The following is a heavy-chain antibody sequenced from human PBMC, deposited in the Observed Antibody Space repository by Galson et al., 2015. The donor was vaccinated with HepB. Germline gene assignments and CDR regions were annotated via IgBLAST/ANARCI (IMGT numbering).Heavy chain of an antibody. CDR2: INDGDGNT. CDR1: GYTFTLYA. D-gene: IGHD6-13*01. J-gene: IGHJ6*02. Sequence: SVKVSCKASGYTFTLYAMHWVRQAPGQGLEWMGWINDGDGNTKYSQNFQHRVSITRDKSASTAYMELSSLTSEDTAGYYCARGAAAGPYGLDVWGQGTKVIVSS. V-gene: IGHV1-3*01. CDR3: ARGAAAGPYGLDV.